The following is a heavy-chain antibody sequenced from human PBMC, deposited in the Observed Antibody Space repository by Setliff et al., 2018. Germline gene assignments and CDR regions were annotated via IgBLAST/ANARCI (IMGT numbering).Heavy chain of an antibody. D-gene: IGHD6-19*01. J-gene: IGHJ4*02. CDR3: ARDEYSVALFDY. CDR1: GFSFNKYW. Sequence: GGSLRLSCAAPGFSFNKYWMYWVRQAPGKGLVWVSRINSDGSSTNYAPSVKGRFPISRDNAKNSLYLQMNSLRAEDTAVYYCARDEYSVALFDYWGQGTLVTVSS. CDR2: INSDGSST. V-gene: IGHV3-74*01.